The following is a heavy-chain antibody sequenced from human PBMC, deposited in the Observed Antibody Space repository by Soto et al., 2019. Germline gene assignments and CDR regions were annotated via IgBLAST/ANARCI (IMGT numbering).Heavy chain of an antibody. D-gene: IGHD2-2*01. Sequence: ASVKVSCKASGYTFTSYAMHWVRQAPGQRLEWMGWINAGNGNTKYSQKFQGRVTITTDKSASTAYMELSSLRSEDTAVYYCARDDCSSTSCYGKDYYYYGMDVWGQGTTVTV. CDR2: INAGNGNT. V-gene: IGHV1-3*01. J-gene: IGHJ6*02. CDR1: GYTFTSYA. CDR3: ARDDCSSTSCYGKDYYYYGMDV.